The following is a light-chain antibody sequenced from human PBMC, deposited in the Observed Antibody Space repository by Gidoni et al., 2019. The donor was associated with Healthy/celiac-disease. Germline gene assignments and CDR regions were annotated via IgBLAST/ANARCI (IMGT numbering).Light chain of an antibody. CDR2: SNN. J-gene: IGLJ3*02. Sequence: QSVLTQPPSASGTPGQRVTLSCSGSSSSIGSNTVNWYQRRPGPAPQLLIYSNNQRPSVVPDRFSGSTSGTPASRAISGLQSEDEAYYYCAAWDDSLNGPVFGGGTKLTVL. V-gene: IGLV1-44*01. CDR1: SSSIGSNT. CDR3: AAWDDSLNGPV.